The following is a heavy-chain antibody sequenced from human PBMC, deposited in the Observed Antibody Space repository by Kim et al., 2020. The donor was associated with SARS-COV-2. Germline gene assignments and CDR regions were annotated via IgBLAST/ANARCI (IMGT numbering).Heavy chain of an antibody. J-gene: IGHJ4*02. V-gene: IGHV1-18*01. CDR2: ISAYNGNT. Sequence: ASVKVSCKASGYTFTSYGISWVRQAPGQGLEWMGWISAYNGNTNYAQKLQGRVTMTTDTSTSTAYMELRSLRSDDTAVYYCARSGSHYGSGSEGDNWGQGTLVTVSS. D-gene: IGHD3-10*01. CDR1: GYTFTSYG. CDR3: ARSGSHYGSGSEGDN.